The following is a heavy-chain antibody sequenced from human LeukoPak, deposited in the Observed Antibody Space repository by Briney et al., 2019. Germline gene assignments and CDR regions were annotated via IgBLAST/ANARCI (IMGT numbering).Heavy chain of an antibody. CDR3: ARALSLLLWFGESGY. Sequence: GASVKVSCKASGYTFTSYYMHWVRQAPGQGLEWMGIINPSGGSTSYAQKFQGRVTMTRDTSTSTVYMELSSLRSEDTAVYYCARALSLLLWFGESGYCGQKTLVTVSS. CDR1: GYTFTSYY. CDR2: INPSGGST. J-gene: IGHJ4*02. D-gene: IGHD3-10*01. V-gene: IGHV1-46*01.